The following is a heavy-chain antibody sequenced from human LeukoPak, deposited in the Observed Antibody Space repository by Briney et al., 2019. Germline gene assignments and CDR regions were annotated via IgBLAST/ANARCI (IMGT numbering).Heavy chain of an antibody. V-gene: IGHV1-2*02. CDR3: ARREGSGYYSDFDY. Sequence: ASVKVSCKASGYTFTGYFIHWVRQAPGQGLEWMGWMHPNSGGTRYTQKFQGRVTMTRDTSISTAYMELSRLRSDDTAVYYCARREGSGYYSDFDYWGQGTLVTVSS. D-gene: IGHD3-22*01. CDR2: MHPNSGGT. CDR1: GYTFTGYF. J-gene: IGHJ4*02.